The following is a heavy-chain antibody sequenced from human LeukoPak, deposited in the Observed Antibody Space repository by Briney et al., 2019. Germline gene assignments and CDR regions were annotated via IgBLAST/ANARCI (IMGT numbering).Heavy chain of an antibody. CDR2: ISSSGGLA. CDR3: AKAGSSGYRYYFDY. D-gene: IGHD3-22*01. CDR1: GFTFSSYA. Sequence: GGSLRLSCGASGFTFSSYAMSWVRQAPGKGLEWVSAISSSGGLAYYADSVKGRFTMSRDNSENTLFLQMSSLRADDTALYYCAKAGSSGYRYYFDYWGQGILVTVSS. V-gene: IGHV3-23*01. J-gene: IGHJ4*02.